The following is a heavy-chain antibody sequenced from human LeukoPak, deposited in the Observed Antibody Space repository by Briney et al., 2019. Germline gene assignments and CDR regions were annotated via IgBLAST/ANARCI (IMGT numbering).Heavy chain of an antibody. CDR1: GFTFDDYG. V-gene: IGHV3-20*04. D-gene: IGHD6-13*01. Sequence: GPLRLSCTASGFTFDDYGMSWVRQAPGKGLEWVSAINWNGNSTGYADSVKGRFTISRDNAKNSLYLQMNSLRAEDTALYYCARSLGRRRIAAAGMDYFDYWGQGTLVTVSS. CDR3: ARSLGRRRIAAAGMDYFDY. J-gene: IGHJ4*02. CDR2: INWNGNST.